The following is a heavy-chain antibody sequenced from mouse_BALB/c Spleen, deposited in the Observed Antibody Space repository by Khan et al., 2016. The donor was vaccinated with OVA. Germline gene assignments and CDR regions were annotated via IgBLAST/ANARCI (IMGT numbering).Heavy chain of an antibody. V-gene: IGHV5-9-3*01. CDR3: ARPPITTIVATSYWFFDV. CDR2: ICTGDSYT. Sequence: EVELVESGGDLVKPGGSLKLSCAASGFTFSGYALSWVRQTPEKRLEWVATICTGDSYTYYPDSVKGRSTISRDNVKNTLYLQMSSLRSEDTAKYCCARPPITTIVATSYWFFDVWGAGTTVTVSS. D-gene: IGHD1-1*01. J-gene: IGHJ1*01. CDR1: GFTFSGYA.